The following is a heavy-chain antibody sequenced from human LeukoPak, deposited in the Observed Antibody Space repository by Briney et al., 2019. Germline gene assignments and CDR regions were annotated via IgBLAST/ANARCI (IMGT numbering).Heavy chain of an antibody. CDR2: IYSGGST. V-gene: IGHV3-66*01. CDR1: EFSVGSNY. CDR3: AKAHAYTTGWYYFDY. J-gene: IGHJ4*02. Sequence: GGSLRLSCAASEFSVGSNYMTWVRQAPGKGLEWVSLIYSGGSTYYADSVKGRFTISRDNSKNTLYLQMNSLRAEDTAVYFCAKAHAYTTGWYYFDYWGQGSVVTVSS. D-gene: IGHD2-2*02.